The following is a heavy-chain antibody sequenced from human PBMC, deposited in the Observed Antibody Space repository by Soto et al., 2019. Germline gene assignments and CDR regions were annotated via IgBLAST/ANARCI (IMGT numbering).Heavy chain of an antibody. Sequence: GGSLRLSCAASGFTFSSYTMNWVRQAPGKGLEWVSSISSSSSYIYYADSVKGRFTISRDGAKNSLFLQMNSLRAEDTAVYYCARDGPYGDTGDDAFDIWGQGTMVTVSS. D-gene: IGHD4-17*01. J-gene: IGHJ3*02. V-gene: IGHV3-21*01. CDR3: ARDGPYGDTGDDAFDI. CDR2: ISSSSSYI. CDR1: GFTFSSYT.